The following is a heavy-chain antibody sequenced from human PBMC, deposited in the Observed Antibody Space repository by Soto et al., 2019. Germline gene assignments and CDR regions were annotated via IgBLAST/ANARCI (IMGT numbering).Heavy chain of an antibody. J-gene: IGHJ4*02. D-gene: IGHD1-26*01. CDR1: GGSISSYY. V-gene: IGHV4-59*01. CDR3: ARSDGGSYEFDY. CDR2: IYYSGST. Sequence: SETLSFTCTVSGGSISSYYWSWIRQPPGKGLEWIGYIYYSGSTNYNPSLKSRVTISVDTSKNQFSLKLSSVTAADTAVYYCARSDGGSYEFDYWGQGTLVTVSS.